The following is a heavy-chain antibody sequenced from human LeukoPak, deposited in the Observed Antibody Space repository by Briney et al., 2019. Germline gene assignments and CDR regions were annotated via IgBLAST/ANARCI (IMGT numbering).Heavy chain of an antibody. J-gene: IGHJ4*02. D-gene: IGHD6-13*01. CDR3: ARDAKSAYSSSSFDY. Sequence: SQTLSLTCAISGDSVSSNSVAWNWIRQSPSRGLEWLGRTYCRSKWYNDYAVSVKSRITINPDTSKNQFSLQLNSVTPEDTAVYYCARDAKSAYSSSSFDYWGQGTLVTVSS. CDR1: GDSVSSNSVA. V-gene: IGHV6-1*01. CDR2: TYCRSKWYN.